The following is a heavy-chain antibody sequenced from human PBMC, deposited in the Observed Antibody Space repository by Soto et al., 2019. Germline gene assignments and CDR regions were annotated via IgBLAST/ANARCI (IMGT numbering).Heavy chain of an antibody. J-gene: IGHJ6*02. CDR2: MNPNSGNT. CDR3: ARDVSLYSRQHYYGMDV. CDR1: GYTFTSYD. V-gene: IGHV1-8*01. Sequence: QVQLVQSGAEVKKPGASVKVSCKASGYTFTSYDINWVRQATGQGLEWMGWMNPNSGNTGYAQKFQGRVTMTRNTSISTAYMELSSLRSEDTAVYYCARDVSLYSRQHYYGMDVWGQGTTVTVSS. D-gene: IGHD6-13*01.